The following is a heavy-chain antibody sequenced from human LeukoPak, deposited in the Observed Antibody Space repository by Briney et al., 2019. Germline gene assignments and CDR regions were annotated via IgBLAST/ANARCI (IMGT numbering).Heavy chain of an antibody. CDR3: AKDMTGLRDY. V-gene: IGHV3-74*01. D-gene: IGHD3-16*01. CDR1: VFTFSSYW. J-gene: IGHJ4*02. CDR2: INTDGTST. Sequence: GGSLRLSCAASVFTFSSYWFHWVRHAPGKGLVCVSRINTDGTSTSYADSVKGRFTIARDNAKNTLYLQMNSLRAEDTAIYYCAKDMTGLRDYWGQGTLVTVPS.